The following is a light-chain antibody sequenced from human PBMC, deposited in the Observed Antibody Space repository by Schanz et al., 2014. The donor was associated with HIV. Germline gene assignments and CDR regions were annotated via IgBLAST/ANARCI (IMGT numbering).Light chain of an antibody. V-gene: IGKV1-9*01. CDR1: QDISTY. J-gene: IGKJ1*01. CDR2: GAS. CDR3: QQHYNYPRT. Sequence: DIQMTQSPSSLSASVGDRITISCRASQDISTYLAWYQQKPGKAPKLLTYGASTLQSGVPSRFSGTGSGTNFTLTIGCLQSEDLATYYCQQHYNYPRTFGQGTKVEMK.